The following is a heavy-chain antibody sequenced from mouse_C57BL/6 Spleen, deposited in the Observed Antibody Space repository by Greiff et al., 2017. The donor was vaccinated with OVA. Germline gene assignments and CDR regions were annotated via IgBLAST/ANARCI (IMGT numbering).Heavy chain of an antibody. CDR3: ASWDDYDRGFAY. CDR1: GFNIKDYY. D-gene: IGHD2-4*01. V-gene: IGHV14-2*01. Sequence: EVQRVESGAELVKPGASVKLSCTASGFNIKDYYMHWVKQRTEQGLEWIGRIDPEDGETKYAPKFQGKATITADTSSNTAYLQLSSLTSEDTAVYYCASWDDYDRGFAYWGQGTLVTVSA. CDR2: IDPEDGET. J-gene: IGHJ3*01.